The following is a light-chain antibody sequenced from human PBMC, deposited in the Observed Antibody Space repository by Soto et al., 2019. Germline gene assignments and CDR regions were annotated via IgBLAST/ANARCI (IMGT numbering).Light chain of an antibody. Sequence: DIQMTQSPSSVSASVGDTVTITCRASQDVSTWLAWYQQRPGKAPNLLIYAASSLQIGAPSRFSGSGSGTDFTLTIAGLQPEDFATYYCQQGLSFPITFGQGTRLDIK. CDR2: AAS. V-gene: IGKV1-12*01. CDR1: QDVSTW. CDR3: QQGLSFPIT. J-gene: IGKJ5*01.